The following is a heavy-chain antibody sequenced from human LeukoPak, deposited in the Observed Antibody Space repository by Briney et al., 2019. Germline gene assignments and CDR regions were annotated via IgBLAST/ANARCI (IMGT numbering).Heavy chain of an antibody. Sequence: ASVKVSCKASGYTFTSYDINWVRQATGQGLEWMGWMNPNSGNTGYAQKFQGRVTMPRNTSISTAYMELSSLRSEDTAVYYCARGGLGGVGATEYYYYYMDVWGKGTTVTVSS. CDR2: MNPNSGNT. D-gene: IGHD1-26*01. J-gene: IGHJ6*03. CDR3: ARGGLGGVGATEYYYYYMDV. CDR1: GYTFTSYD. V-gene: IGHV1-8*01.